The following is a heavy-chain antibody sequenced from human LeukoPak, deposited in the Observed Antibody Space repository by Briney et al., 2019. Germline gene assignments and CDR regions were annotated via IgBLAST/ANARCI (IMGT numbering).Heavy chain of an antibody. Sequence: GASVKVSCKASGYTFTGYYMHWVRQAPGQGLEWMGWINPNSGGTNYAQKFQGRVTMTRDTSISTAYMELSRLRSDNTAVYYCARGLVFDKGAFDIWGQGTMVTVSS. CDR3: ARGLVFDKGAFDI. J-gene: IGHJ3*02. D-gene: IGHD2-2*01. CDR2: INPNSGGT. V-gene: IGHV1-2*02. CDR1: GYTFTGYY.